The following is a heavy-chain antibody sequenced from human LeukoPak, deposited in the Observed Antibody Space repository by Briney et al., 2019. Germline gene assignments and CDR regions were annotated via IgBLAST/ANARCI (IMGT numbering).Heavy chain of an antibody. CDR1: GFSFSNAW. CDR3: TAGTGRSDFDY. J-gene: IGHJ4*02. CDR2: IKRKGDDGTI. V-gene: IGHV3-15*01. D-gene: IGHD3/OR15-3a*01. Sequence: GGSLRLSCAASGFSFSNAWMSWVRQAPGKGLEWVGRIKRKGDDGTIDYAAPVKGRLTISRDDSRNTLYLLMNSLKSEDTPVYYCTAGTGRSDFDYWGQGTLVTVSS.